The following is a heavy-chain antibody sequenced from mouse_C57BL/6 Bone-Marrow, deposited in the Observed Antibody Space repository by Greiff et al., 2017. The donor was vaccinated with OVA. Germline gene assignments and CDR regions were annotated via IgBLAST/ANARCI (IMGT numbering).Heavy chain of an antibody. Sequence: VQLQQSGAELARPGASVKLSCKASGYTFTSYGISWVKQRTGPGLEWIGEIYPRSGNTYYNEKFKGKATMTADKSSSTAYMELRSLTSEDSAVYFCARDGNYVLYAMYDWGQGASVTAAS. D-gene: IGHD2-1*01. CDR1: GYTFTSYG. CDR2: IYPRSGNT. J-gene: IGHJ4*01. CDR3: ARDGNYVLYAMYD. V-gene: IGHV1-81*01.